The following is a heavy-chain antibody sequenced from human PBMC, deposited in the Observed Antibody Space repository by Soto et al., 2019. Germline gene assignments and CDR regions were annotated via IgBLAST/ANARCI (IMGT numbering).Heavy chain of an antibody. Sequence: QVQLVESGGGVVQPGRSLRLSCAASGFIFSSYSMHWVRQAPGKGLEWVAMISNDGSNKDYVDSVKGRFTISRDNSNNTLSPQMNSLRAEDTAVYYCARDQFLDAFDIWGQGTMVTVSS. CDR2: ISNDGSNK. J-gene: IGHJ3*02. V-gene: IGHV3-30-3*01. D-gene: IGHD2-21*01. CDR3: ARDQFLDAFDI. CDR1: GFIFSSYS.